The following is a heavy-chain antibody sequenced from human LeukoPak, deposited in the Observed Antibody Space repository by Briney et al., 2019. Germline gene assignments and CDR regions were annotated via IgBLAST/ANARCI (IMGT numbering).Heavy chain of an antibody. CDR3: AKGHYDGDHPHYDGGSVDS. V-gene: IGHV1-2*02. CDR1: GYTFSSYY. CDR2: INPKSGGRDT. D-gene: IGHD2-21*01. J-gene: IGHJ4*02. Sequence: ASVKVSCKASGYTFSSYYMHWVRQAPGQGLEWMGWINPKSGGRDTNYAQKFRGRVTMTTDTSISSAYMELSRLRSDDTAVYFCAKGHYDGDHPHYDGGSVDSWGQGTHITVSS.